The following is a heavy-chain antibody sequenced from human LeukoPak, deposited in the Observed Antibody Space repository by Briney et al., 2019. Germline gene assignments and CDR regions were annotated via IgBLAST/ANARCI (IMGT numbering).Heavy chain of an antibody. CDR3: AGTYYYDSSGPGTFDY. J-gene: IGHJ4*02. D-gene: IGHD3-22*01. CDR1: GGSISSGDYY. CDR2: IYYSGST. V-gene: IGHV4-30-4*08. Sequence: SQTLSLTCTVSGGSISSGDYYWTWIRQPPGKGLEWIGYIYYSGSTYYNPSLKSRVTISVDTSKNQFSLKLSSVTAADTAVYYCAGTYYYDSSGPGTFDYWGQGTLVTVSS.